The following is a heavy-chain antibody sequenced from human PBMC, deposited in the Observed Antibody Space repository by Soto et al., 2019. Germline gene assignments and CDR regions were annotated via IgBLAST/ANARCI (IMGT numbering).Heavy chain of an antibody. D-gene: IGHD1-1*01. V-gene: IGHV3-30*04. CDR1: GFSFSHYA. CDR2: ISYDGENQ. Sequence: GGSLRLSCAASGFSFSHYAMHWVRQPPGKGLEWVALISYDGENQYFTDSVRGRFTISRDNSKTAVYLEMNNLRLDDTATYYCVSAPSASSNAFDLWGQGTLVTVSS. CDR3: VSAPSASSNAFDL. J-gene: IGHJ5*02.